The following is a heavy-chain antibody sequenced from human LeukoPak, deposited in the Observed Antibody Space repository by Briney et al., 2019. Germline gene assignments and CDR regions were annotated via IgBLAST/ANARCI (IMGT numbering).Heavy chain of an antibody. CDR3: AQVQRSSWYAHDS. D-gene: IGHD6-13*01. Sequence: SETLSLTCTASGGSISSSSYYWGWIRQPPGKGLEWIGHIYSSGSTNYNPSLKSRVTISVDTSKNQFSLRLSSVTAADTAVYYCAQVQRSSWYAHDSWGQGSLVTVSS. V-gene: IGHV4-61*05. CDR2: IYSSGST. CDR1: GGSISSSSYY. J-gene: IGHJ4*02.